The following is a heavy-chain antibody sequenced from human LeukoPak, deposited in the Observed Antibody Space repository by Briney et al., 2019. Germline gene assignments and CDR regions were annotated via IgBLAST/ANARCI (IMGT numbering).Heavy chain of an antibody. V-gene: IGHV3-23*01. Sequence: GGSLRLSCAASGFTFSSYSMNWVRQAPGKGLEWVSGIIGSGGRTYYADSVKGRFTISRDNSQNTLYLQINSLRAEDTAVYYCAKDRVGATLYFDYWGQGTLVTVSS. CDR1: GFTFSSYS. CDR3: AKDRVGATLYFDY. J-gene: IGHJ4*02. D-gene: IGHD4/OR15-4a*01. CDR2: IIGSGGRT.